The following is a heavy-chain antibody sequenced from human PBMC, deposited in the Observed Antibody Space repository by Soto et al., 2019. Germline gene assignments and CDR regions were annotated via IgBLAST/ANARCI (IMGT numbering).Heavy chain of an antibody. D-gene: IGHD1-26*01. J-gene: IGHJ4*02. CDR3: ARGATRRWAYDY. CDR1: GYTFTTYA. CDR2: INGGNGDT. Sequence: ASVKVSCKATGYTFTTYAMHWVRRAPGQTLEWMGWINGGNGDTKYSQKFQDRLTITRDTSASTAYMELSSLTSEDTAVYYCARGATRRWAYDYWGQGTMVTVSS. V-gene: IGHV1-3*01.